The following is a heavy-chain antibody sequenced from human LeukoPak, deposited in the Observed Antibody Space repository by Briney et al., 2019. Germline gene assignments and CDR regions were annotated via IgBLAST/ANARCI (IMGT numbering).Heavy chain of an antibody. J-gene: IGHJ4*02. CDR3: AKDGLSSGCLY. CDR1: GFTFSTYA. D-gene: IGHD6-19*01. V-gene: IGHV3-23*01. CDR2: ISGSGDST. Sequence: PGGSLRLSCAASGFTFSTYAVNWVRQAPGKGLEWVSTISGSGDSTYYADSVKGRFTISRDNSKNTLYLQMNSLRAEDTAVYYCAKDGLSSGCLYWGQGTLVTVSS.